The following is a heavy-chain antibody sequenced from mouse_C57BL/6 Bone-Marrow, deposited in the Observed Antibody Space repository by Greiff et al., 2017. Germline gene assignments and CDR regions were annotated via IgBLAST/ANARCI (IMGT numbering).Heavy chain of an antibody. CDR2: IDPETGGT. CDR3: TSSNDYGSGQYYFDY. D-gene: IGHD1-1*01. Sequence: QVQLKESGAELVRPGASVTLSCKASGYTFTDYEMHWVKQTPVHGLEWIGAIDPETGGTAYNQKFKGKAILTADKSSSTAYMELRSRTSEDSAVYYCTSSNDYGSGQYYFDYWGQGTTLTVSS. J-gene: IGHJ2*01. CDR1: GYTFTDYE. V-gene: IGHV1-15*01.